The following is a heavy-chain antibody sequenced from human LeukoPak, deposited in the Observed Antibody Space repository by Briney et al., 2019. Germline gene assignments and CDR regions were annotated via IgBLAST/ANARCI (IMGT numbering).Heavy chain of an antibody. J-gene: IGHJ5*02. CDR1: WVALSGYH. Sequence: SETLSLPCAVYWVALSGYHWRWIPHPPGKGVEGVGEINHSGSTNYNPSLKSRVTISVDTSKNQFSLKLSSVTAADTAVYYCARGLAFGGDTNWFDPWGQGTLVTVSS. CDR2: INHSGST. CDR3: ARGLAFGGDTNWFDP. V-gene: IGHV4-34*01. D-gene: IGHD3-16*01.